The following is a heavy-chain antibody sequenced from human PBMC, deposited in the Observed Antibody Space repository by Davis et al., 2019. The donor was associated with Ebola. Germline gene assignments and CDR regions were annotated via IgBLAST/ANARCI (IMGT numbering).Heavy chain of an antibody. V-gene: IGHV3-9*01. CDR3: AKSGGDIVVVVAATIYYYYYYYMDV. CDR2: ISWNSGSI. Sequence: PGGSLRLSCAASGFTFDDYAMHWVRQAPGKGLEWVSGISWNSGSIGYADSVKGRFTISRDNSKNTLYLQMNSLRAEDTAVYYCAKSGGDIVVVVAATIYYYYYYYMDVWGKGTTVTVSS. CDR1: GFTFDDYA. J-gene: IGHJ6*03. D-gene: IGHD2-15*01.